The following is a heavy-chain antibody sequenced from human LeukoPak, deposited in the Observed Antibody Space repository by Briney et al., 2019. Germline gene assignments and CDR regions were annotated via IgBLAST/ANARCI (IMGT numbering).Heavy chain of an antibody. J-gene: IGHJ4*02. D-gene: IGHD6-13*01. CDR3: ARDRVAAGTIPIVRGQDY. CDR1: GFTVSSNY. Sequence: PGGSLRLSCAASGFTVSSNYMSWVRQAPGKGLEWVSVIYSGGSTYYADSVKGRFTISRDNSKNTLYLQMNSLRAEDTAVYYCARDRVAAGTIPIVRGQDYWGQGTLVTVSS. CDR2: IYSGGST. V-gene: IGHV3-53*01.